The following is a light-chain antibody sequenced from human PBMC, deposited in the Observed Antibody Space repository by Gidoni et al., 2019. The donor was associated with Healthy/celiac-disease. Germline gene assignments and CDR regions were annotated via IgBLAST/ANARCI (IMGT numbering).Light chain of an antibody. Sequence: EIVLTQSPGTLSLSPGERATLSCRASQSVSSYLAWYQQKPGQAPRLLIYGASSRATDIPDRFSGSGSGTDFTLTISRLEPEDFAVFYCQQYGGPPYTFGPXTKLEIK. V-gene: IGKV3-20*01. CDR3: QQYGGPPYT. CDR1: QSVSSY. CDR2: GAS. J-gene: IGKJ2*01.